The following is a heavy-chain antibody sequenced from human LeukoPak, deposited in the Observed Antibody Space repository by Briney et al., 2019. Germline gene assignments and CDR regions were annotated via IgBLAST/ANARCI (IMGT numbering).Heavy chain of an antibody. Sequence: GRSLRLSCAASGFTFSSYWMTSVRQPPSKGLEWVANIKHNGAELNYVDSVEDRFTISRDNTKNSLCLHMTSLRAEDTAGYYCARELGTFDSWGQGTLVTVSS. CDR2: IKHNGAEL. J-gene: IGHJ4*02. CDR1: GFTFSSYW. CDR3: ARELGTFDS. V-gene: IGHV3-7*01. D-gene: IGHD3-3*02.